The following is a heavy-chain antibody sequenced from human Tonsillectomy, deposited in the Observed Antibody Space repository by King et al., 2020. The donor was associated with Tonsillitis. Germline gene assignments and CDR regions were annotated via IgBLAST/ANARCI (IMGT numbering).Heavy chain of an antibody. CDR2: TRNKANSYTT. D-gene: IGHD3-22*01. Sequence: VQLVESGGGLFQPGGSLRLSCAASGFTFSDHYMDWVSQAPGKGLEWVGRTRNKANSYTTEYAASVKGRFTISRDDSKNSLYLQMNSLKTEDTAVYYCARGPTYYYDSSGYYWGYWGQGTLVTVSS. CDR3: ARGPTYYYDSSGYYWGY. J-gene: IGHJ4*02. V-gene: IGHV3-72*01. CDR1: GFTFSDHY.